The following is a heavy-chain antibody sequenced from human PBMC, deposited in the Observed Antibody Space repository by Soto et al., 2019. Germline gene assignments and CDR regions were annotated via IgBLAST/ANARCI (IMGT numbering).Heavy chain of an antibody. J-gene: IGHJ4*02. CDR2: VSHDGRKT. CDR3: AKGVRQWLVTSDCNY. Sequence: VQLVESGGGVVQPGRSLRLSCAASGFTFSDYAMHWVRQAPGKGLEWVAVVSHDGRKTHYADSVKGRFTISRDSSKNTVSLEMTSLRAEDTAFYYCAKGVRQWLVTSDCNYCGQGALVTVSS. D-gene: IGHD6-19*01. V-gene: IGHV3-30*18. CDR1: GFTFSDYA.